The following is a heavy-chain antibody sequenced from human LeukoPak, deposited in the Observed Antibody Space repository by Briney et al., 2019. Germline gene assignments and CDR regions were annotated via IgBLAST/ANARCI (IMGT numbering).Heavy chain of an antibody. J-gene: IGHJ6*02. CDR3: ARNQQLGGHSYYYYGMDV. D-gene: IGHD3-16*01. V-gene: IGHV3-23*01. CDR2: ISGGGVTT. CDR1: GFTSIAYA. Sequence: GGSLRLSCVGSGFTSIAYALTWTRQAPGKGLEWVSGISGGGVTTYYADSVKGRFTISRDNSKNTLYLQMNSLRADDTAIYYCARNQQLGGHSYYYYGMDVWGQGTTVTVSS.